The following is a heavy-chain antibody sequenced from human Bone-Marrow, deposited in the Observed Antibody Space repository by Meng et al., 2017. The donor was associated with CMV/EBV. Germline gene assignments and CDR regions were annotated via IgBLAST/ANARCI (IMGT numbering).Heavy chain of an antibody. CDR3: VRGSGHTVDY. V-gene: IGHV3-7*04. Sequence: GVLKISCAASGFTFSRYWMSWVRQAPGKGLEWMANIKQDGSEKYYVDSVKGRFTISRDNAKNSLYLQMNSLRAEDTAVYYCVRGSGHTVDYWGQGALVTGSS. J-gene: IGHJ4*02. CDR2: IKQDGSEK. CDR1: GFTFSRYW.